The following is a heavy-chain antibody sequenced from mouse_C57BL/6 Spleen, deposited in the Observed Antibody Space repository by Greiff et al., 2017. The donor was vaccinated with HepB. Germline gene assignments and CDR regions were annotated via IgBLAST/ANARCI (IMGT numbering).Heavy chain of an antibody. CDR1: GFTFSDYY. CDR3: ASHNYGSRIPALDY. CDR2: ISNGGGST. Sequence: VQLKESGGGLVQPGGSLKLSCAASGFTFSDYYMYWVRQTPEKRLEWVAYISNGGGSTYYPDTVKGRFTISRDNAKNTLYLQMSRLKSEDTAMYYCASHNYGSRIPALDYWGQGTTVTVSS. J-gene: IGHJ4*01. D-gene: IGHD1-1*01. V-gene: IGHV5-12*01.